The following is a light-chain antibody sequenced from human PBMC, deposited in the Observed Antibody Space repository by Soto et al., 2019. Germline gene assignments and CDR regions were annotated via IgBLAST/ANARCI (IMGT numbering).Light chain of an antibody. Sequence: NVLAQSPVTLAFSTGERAVLSCRASQSVSTSLAWYQHKPGQAPRLFIYDASKRAPGIPAGFSGSGSGTDFTLTISSLEPEDFAVYYCQVRDVWPSFGQGTKV. J-gene: IGKJ1*01. CDR3: QVRDVWPS. V-gene: IGKV3-11*01. CDR2: DAS. CDR1: QSVSTS.